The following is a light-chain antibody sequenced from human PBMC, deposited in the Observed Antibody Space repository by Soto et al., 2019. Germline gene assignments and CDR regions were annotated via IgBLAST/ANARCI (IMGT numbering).Light chain of an antibody. CDR3: QQYKNWPPLT. CDR1: QSVSFH. V-gene: IGKV3-15*01. CDR2: GAF. Sequence: EIVMTQSPATLSVSPGETATLSCRASQSVSFHLAWYQQKPGQGPRLLIYGAFTRATGIPARFSGSGSGTDFTLTISSLQSEDFAVYYGQQYKNWPPLTFGGGTKVEIK. J-gene: IGKJ4*01.